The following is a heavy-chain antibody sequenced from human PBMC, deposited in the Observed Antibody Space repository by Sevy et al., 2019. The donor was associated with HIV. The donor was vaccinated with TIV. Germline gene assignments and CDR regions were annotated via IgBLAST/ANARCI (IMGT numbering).Heavy chain of an antibody. J-gene: IGHJ6*02. D-gene: IGHD2-15*01. CDR1: GYSFTNYW. Sequence: GESLKISCKGAGYSFTNYWIGWVRQMPGKGLEWMGIIYPGDSETRYSPSFQGQVTISADKSISTAYLQWSSLRASDTAMYYCARFGSYRLSYYGMDVWGQGTTVTVSS. CDR3: ARFGSYRLSYYGMDV. V-gene: IGHV5-51*01. CDR2: IYPGDSET.